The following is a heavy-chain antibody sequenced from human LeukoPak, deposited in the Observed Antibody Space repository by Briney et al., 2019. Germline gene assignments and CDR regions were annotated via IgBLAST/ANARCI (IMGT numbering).Heavy chain of an antibody. V-gene: IGHV3-30*04. D-gene: IGHD2-21*01. Sequence: GGSLRLSCAASGFTFSSYTMHWVRQAPGKGLEWVAVISFDGSNKYYADSVTGRFTISRDNSENTLYLQMISLRADDTAVYYCARDVVPYYYYYMDVWGKGTTVTVSS. CDR3: ARDVVPYYYYYMDV. CDR2: ISFDGSNK. CDR1: GFTFSSYT. J-gene: IGHJ6*03.